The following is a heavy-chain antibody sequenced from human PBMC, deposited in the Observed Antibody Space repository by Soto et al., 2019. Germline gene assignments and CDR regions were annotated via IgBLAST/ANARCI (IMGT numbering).Heavy chain of an antibody. CDR1: GFTFSSYW. CDR3: ARGPYYDFWSGYLGESFWFDP. V-gene: IGHV3-74*01. CDR2: INSDGSST. J-gene: IGHJ5*02. D-gene: IGHD3-3*01. Sequence: EVQLVESGGGLVQPGGSLRLSCAASGFTFSSYWMHWVRQAPGKGLVWVSRINSDGSSTSYADSVKGRFTISRDNAKNTLYLQMNSLRAEDTAVYYCARGPYYDFWSGYLGESFWFDPWGQGTLVTVSS.